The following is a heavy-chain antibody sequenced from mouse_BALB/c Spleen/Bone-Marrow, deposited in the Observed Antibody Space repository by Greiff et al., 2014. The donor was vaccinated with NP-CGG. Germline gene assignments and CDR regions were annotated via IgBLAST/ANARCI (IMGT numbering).Heavy chain of an antibody. Sequence: EVQLQQSGAELVKPGASVKLSCTASGFNIKDTYMHWVKQRPEQGLEWIGRIDPANGNTKYDPKFQGKATITADTSSNTAYLQLSSLTSEDTAVYYCAIYYYGSSYFAYWGQFTLLTVSS. J-gene: IGHJ2*01. CDR3: AIYYYGSSYFAY. D-gene: IGHD1-1*01. V-gene: IGHV14-3*02. CDR1: GFNIKDTY. CDR2: IDPANGNT.